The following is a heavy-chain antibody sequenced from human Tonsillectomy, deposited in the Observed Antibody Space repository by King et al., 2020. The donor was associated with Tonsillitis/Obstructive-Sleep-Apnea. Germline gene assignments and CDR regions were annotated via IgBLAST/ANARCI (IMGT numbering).Heavy chain of an antibody. J-gene: IGHJ6*03. CDR2: ILPSVRP. CDR1: GGSFSGYY. D-gene: IGHD6-6*01. Sequence: VQLQQWGAGLLKPSETLSLTCAVYGGSFSGYYWTWIRQPPGKGLEWIGEILPSVRPHYNPSLKSRVTISGDSSKNQFSLRVNSVTAADAAVYYCARGIREQLVQNFYYYYMDVWGKGTPVTVSS. V-gene: IGHV4-34*01. CDR3: ARGIREQLVQNFYYYYMDV.